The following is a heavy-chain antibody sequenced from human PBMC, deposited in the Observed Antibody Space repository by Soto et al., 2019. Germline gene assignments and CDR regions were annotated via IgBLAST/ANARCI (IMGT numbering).Heavy chain of an antibody. V-gene: IGHV1-69*13. Sequence: GASVKVSGKASGGTFSLYGVNWVRQAPGQGLEWMGGISSVFGAAKYAQRFQGRLSITADGSTGTVYMDLSGLRSDDSAVYYCARDMALAALSHGMDVWGQGTLVTVSS. CDR2: ISSVFGAA. J-gene: IGHJ6*02. D-gene: IGHD6-19*01. CDR3: ARDMALAALSHGMDV. CDR1: GGTFSLYG.